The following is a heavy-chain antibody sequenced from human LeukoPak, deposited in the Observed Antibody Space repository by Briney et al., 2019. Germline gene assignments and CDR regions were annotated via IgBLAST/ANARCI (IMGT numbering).Heavy chain of an antibody. J-gene: IGHJ4*02. CDR1: GGSISSGDYY. V-gene: IGHV4-30-4*01. Sequence: SETLSLTCTVSGGSISSGDYYWSWIRQPPGKGLEWIGYIYYSGSTYYNPSLKSRVTISVDTSKNQFSLKLSSVTAADTAVYYCARTGGHDSSLDYWGQGTLVTVSS. D-gene: IGHD3-22*01. CDR2: IYYSGST. CDR3: ARTGGHDSSLDY.